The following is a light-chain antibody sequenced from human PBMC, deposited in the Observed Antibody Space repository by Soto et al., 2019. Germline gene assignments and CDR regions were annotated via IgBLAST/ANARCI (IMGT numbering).Light chain of an antibody. Sequence: DIQMTQSPSSLSASVGDRVTIACRASQTITTYLNWYQQKPGKAPQLLIYAASSLQSGVTSRFTGSGSGTDFTLTISSLQTEDFATYYCQQSYSTPCTFGGGTKVEIK. J-gene: IGKJ4*01. CDR3: QQSYSTPCT. V-gene: IGKV1-39*01. CDR2: AAS. CDR1: QTITTY.